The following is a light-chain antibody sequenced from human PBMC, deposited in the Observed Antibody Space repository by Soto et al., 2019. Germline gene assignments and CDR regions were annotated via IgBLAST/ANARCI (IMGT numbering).Light chain of an antibody. CDR1: QNIISS. CDR3: QQYNNWPIT. CDR2: GAS. Sequence: EIVMTHSPATLSGSPGEISTLSCRASQNIISSLAWYQQKPGQAPRLLIYGASTRATGIPARFSGSGSGTEFTLTISSLQSEDFEIYYCQQYNNWPITFGQGTRLEIK. J-gene: IGKJ5*01. V-gene: IGKV3-15*01.